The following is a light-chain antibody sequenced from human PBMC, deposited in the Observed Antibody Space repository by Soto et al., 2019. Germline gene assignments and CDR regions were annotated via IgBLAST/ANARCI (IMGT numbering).Light chain of an antibody. Sequence: DIHMTQSPSTLSASVGDKVTITCRASQSMSSWLAWYQQKPGKAPKLLIYKASILESGVPSRFSGSGSGTEFTLTISSLQPDDFATYYCQQYQSYSHFGQGTKV. CDR2: KAS. CDR3: QQYQSYSH. J-gene: IGKJ1*01. CDR1: QSMSSW. V-gene: IGKV1-5*03.